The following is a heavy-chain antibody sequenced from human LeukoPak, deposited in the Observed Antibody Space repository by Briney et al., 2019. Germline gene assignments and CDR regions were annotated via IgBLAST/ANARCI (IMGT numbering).Heavy chain of an antibody. D-gene: IGHD4-23*01. Sequence: RCPCPSRALSGFTPAFFSMGWGRPTPERGRGWVADISGDGGAKDYLDSVKCRFTSSRDNAENSLSLHMHSLGVEDTALYYCARGLGRPSAHTVGHFDFWGRGSLVSVSS. CDR2: ISGDGGAK. CDR3: ARGLGRPSAHTVGHFDF. V-gene: IGHV3-7*01. CDR1: GFTPAFFS. J-gene: IGHJ4*02.